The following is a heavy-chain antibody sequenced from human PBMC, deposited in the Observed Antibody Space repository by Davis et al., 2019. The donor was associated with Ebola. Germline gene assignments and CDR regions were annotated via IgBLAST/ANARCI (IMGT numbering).Heavy chain of an antibody. CDR2: ISSSSSYI. CDR3: ARAPYSPSPVDYYYYGMDV. V-gene: IGHV3-21*01. Sequence: GESLKISCAASGFTFSNYWMSWVRQAPGKGLEWVSSISSSSSYIYYADSVKGRFTISRDNAKNSLYLQMNSLRAEDTAVYYCARAPYSPSPVDYYYYGMDVWGQGTTVTVSS. CDR1: GFTFSNYW. D-gene: IGHD1-26*01. J-gene: IGHJ6*02.